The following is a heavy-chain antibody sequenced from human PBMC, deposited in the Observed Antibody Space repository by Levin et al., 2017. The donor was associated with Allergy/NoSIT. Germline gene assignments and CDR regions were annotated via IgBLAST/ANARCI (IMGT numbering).Heavy chain of an antibody. CDR1: GGSFSGYY. D-gene: IGHD3-10*01. CDR3: ALWFGELRNAFDI. Sequence: SETLSLTCAVYGGSFSGYYWSWIRQPPGKGLEWIGEINHSGSTKYNPSLKSRVTTSVDTSKNQFSLKLSSVTAADTAVYYCALWFGELRNAFDIWGQGTMVTVSS. J-gene: IGHJ3*02. CDR2: INHSGST. V-gene: IGHV4-34*01.